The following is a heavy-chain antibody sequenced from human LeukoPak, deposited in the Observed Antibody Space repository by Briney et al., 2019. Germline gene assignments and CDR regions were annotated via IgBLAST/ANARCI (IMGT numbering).Heavy chain of an antibody. D-gene: IGHD5-18*01. CDR2: IRGPGSST. Sequence: GGSLRLSCAASGFTFSSYAMNWVRQAPGKGLEWASGIRGPGSSTYYADSVKGRFTISRDNSKNTLYLQMDSLRAEDTAVYYCAKNTAWTQHAFDIWGQGTMVTVSS. CDR1: GFTFSSYA. J-gene: IGHJ3*02. CDR3: AKNTAWTQHAFDI. V-gene: IGHV3-23*01.